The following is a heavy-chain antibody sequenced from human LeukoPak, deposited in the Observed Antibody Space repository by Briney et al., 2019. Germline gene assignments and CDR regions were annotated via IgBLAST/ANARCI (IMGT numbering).Heavy chain of an antibody. CDR1: GGSISSGGHS. CDR2: IYHSGST. Sequence: PSQTLSLTCAVSGGSISSGGHSWSWIRQPPGKGLEWIGYIYHSGSTYYNPSLKSRVTISVDRSKNQFSLKLSSVTAADTAVYYCARAKYYDILTGRNDNWFDPWGQGTLVTVSS. J-gene: IGHJ5*02. V-gene: IGHV4-30-2*01. CDR3: ARAKYYDILTGRNDNWFDP. D-gene: IGHD3-9*01.